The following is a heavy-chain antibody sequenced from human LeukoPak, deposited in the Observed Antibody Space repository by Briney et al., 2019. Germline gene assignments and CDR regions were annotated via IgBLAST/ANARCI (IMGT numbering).Heavy chain of an antibody. CDR1: GFTFSSYA. CDR3: AKEAPGHFDL. V-gene: IGHV3-23*01. J-gene: IGHJ2*01. CDR2: IGVSGTSR. Sequence: GGSLRLSCAASGFTFSSYAVGWGRQPPGKGLEWVSDIGVSGTSRYYADSVKDRFTISRDNSKSTLYLQMNRLRVEDTAVYYCAKEAPGHFDLWGHGTLVTVSS.